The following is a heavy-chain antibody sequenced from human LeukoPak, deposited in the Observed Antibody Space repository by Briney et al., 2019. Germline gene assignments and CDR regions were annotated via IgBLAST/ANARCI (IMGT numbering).Heavy chain of an antibody. J-gene: IGHJ3*02. CDR1: GYTFTSYG. Sequence: ASVKVSCKASGYTFTSYGISWVRQAPGQGLEWMGWIGAYNGNTNYAQKLQGRVTMTTDTSTSTAYMELRSLRSDDTAVYYCARVYCSSTSCYRGPYAFDIWGQGTMVTVSS. CDR2: IGAYNGNT. D-gene: IGHD2-2*02. V-gene: IGHV1-18*01. CDR3: ARVYCSSTSCYRGPYAFDI.